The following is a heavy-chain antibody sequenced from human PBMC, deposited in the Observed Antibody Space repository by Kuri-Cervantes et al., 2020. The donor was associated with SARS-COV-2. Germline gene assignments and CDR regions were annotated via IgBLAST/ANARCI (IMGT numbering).Heavy chain of an antibody. J-gene: IGHJ6*02. Sequence: GESLKISCAASGFTFSSYAMHWVRQAPGKGLEWVAVISYDGSNKYYADSVKGRFTISRDNSKNTLYLQMNSLRAEDTAVYYCARDSYYYGSGRMDVWGQGTTVTVSS. CDR2: ISYDGSNK. CDR3: ARDSYYYGSGRMDV. D-gene: IGHD3-10*01. V-gene: IGHV3-30-3*01. CDR1: GFTFSSYA.